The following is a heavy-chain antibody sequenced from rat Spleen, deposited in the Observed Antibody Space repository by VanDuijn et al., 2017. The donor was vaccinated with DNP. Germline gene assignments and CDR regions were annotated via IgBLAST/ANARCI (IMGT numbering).Heavy chain of an antibody. CDR1: GFTFSSYW. V-gene: IGHV5-58*01. CDR2: IDTDGDNS. CDR3: AKDPEYYGFGDY. D-gene: IGHD1-6*01. Sequence: EVQLVETGGGLVQPGRSLKVSCVASGFTFSSYWMYWIRQTPEKGLEWVASIDTDGDNSYYLDSVKGRFTISRDNTENTVYLQMNSLRFDDTATYYCAKDPEYYGFGDYWGQGVMVTVSS. J-gene: IGHJ2*01.